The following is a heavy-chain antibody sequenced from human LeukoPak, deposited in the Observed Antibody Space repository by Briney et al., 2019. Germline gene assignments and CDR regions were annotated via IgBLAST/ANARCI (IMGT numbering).Heavy chain of an antibody. V-gene: IGHV3-30*02. D-gene: IGHD3-10*01. Sequence: PRGSLRLSCAASGFTFSSYGMHWVRQAPGKGLGWVAFIRYDGSNKYYADSVKGRFTISRDNSKNTLYLQMNSLRAEDTAVYYCAKAGREVRGVIKLYYYGMDVWGQGTTVTVSS. CDR1: GFTFSSYG. CDR2: IRYDGSNK. J-gene: IGHJ6*02. CDR3: AKAGREVRGVIKLYYYGMDV.